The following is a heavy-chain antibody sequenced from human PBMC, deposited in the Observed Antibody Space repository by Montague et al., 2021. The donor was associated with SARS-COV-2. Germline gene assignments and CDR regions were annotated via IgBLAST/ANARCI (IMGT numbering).Heavy chain of an antibody. CDR1: GGSISSGGYY. D-gene: IGHD3-3*01. Sequence: TLSLTCTVSGGSISSGGYYWSWIRQHPGKGLEWIGYIYYSGSTYYNPSLKSRVTISVDTPKNQFSLKLSSVTAADTAVYYCARGRVLTIFGVVGAFDIWGQGTMVTVSS. J-gene: IGHJ3*02. CDR3: ARGRVLTIFGVVGAFDI. CDR2: IYYSGST. V-gene: IGHV4-31*03.